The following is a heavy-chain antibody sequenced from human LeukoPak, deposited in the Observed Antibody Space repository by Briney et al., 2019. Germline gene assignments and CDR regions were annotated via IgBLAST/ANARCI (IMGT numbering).Heavy chain of an antibody. CDR3: ARQIPYYYGSGSSPSAWFDP. Sequence: SGTLSLTCTVSGGSISSYYWSWIRQPPGKGLEWIGYIYYSGSTNYNPSLKSRVTISVDTSKNQFSLKLSSVTAADTAVYYCARQIPYYYGSGSSPSAWFDPWGQGTLVTVSS. D-gene: IGHD3-10*01. V-gene: IGHV4-59*08. CDR1: GGSISSYY. CDR2: IYYSGST. J-gene: IGHJ5*02.